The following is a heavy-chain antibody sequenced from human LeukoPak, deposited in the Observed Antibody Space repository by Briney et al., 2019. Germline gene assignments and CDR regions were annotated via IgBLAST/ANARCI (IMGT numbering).Heavy chain of an antibody. CDR2: MRRDGNEI. Sequence: PGGSLRLSCSASGFTFSTYWMSWVRQAPGKGLEWVANMRRDGNEIYYLDSVRGRFTISRDNAKNSLYLQMNSLRAEDTAVYYCARDRLITMIVVVITGVFDYWGQGTLVTVSS. J-gene: IGHJ4*02. D-gene: IGHD3-22*01. V-gene: IGHV3-7*01. CDR1: GFTFSTYW. CDR3: ARDRLITMIVVVITGVFDY.